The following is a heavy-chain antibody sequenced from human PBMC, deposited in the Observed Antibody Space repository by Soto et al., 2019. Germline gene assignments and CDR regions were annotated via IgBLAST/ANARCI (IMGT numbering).Heavy chain of an antibody. CDR2: IIPIFGTA. V-gene: IGHV1-69*13. CDR1: GGTFSSYA. D-gene: IGHD3-22*01. CDR3: ARPHHYYDSSPLDSWYFDL. Sequence: SVKVSCKASGGTFSSYAISWVRQAPGQGLEWMGGIIPIFGTANYAQKFQGRVTITADESTSTAYMELSSLRSEDTAVYYCARPHHYYDSSPLDSWYFDLRGRGTLVTVSS. J-gene: IGHJ2*01.